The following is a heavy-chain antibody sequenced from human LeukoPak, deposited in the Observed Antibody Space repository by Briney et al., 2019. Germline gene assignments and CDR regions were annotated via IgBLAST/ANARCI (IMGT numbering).Heavy chain of an antibody. J-gene: IGHJ3*02. D-gene: IGHD3-3*01. CDR2: MNPNSGNT. V-gene: IGHV1-8*01. Sequence: ASVKVSCKASGYTFTSYDINWVRQATGQGLEWMGWMNPNSGNTSYAQKFQGRVTMTRNTSIGTAYMELSSLRSEDTAVYYCARAPYYDFWSGYYSQMYAFDIWGQGTMVTVSS. CDR3: ARAPYYDFWSGYYSQMYAFDI. CDR1: GYTFTSYD.